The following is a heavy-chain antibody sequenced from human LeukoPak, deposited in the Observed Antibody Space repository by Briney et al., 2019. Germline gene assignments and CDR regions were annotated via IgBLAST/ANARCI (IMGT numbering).Heavy chain of an antibody. CDR3: ARLDSGSWYFDY. Sequence: SETLSLTCTVSGGSINSYFWSWIRQPPGKGLEWIGYIYYSGSTKYNPPLKSRLIISVDTSKNQFSLKLTSVTAADTAVYHCARLDSGSWYFDYWGQGTLVTVSS. CDR2: IYYSGST. V-gene: IGHV4-59*08. CDR1: GGSINSYF. D-gene: IGHD6-13*01. J-gene: IGHJ4*02.